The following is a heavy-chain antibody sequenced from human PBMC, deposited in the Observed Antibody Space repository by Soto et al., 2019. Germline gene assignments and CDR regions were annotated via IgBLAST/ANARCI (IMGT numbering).Heavy chain of an antibody. Sequence: QVQLVQSGAELKKPGSSMKVSCKTSGDSFNSFSFTWVRQAPGQGLELVGRIIPVLGLTAYAQKFQGRITISADKSTSTASLGLSGLTSEDTAVYYCATDKDNTCEFWGQGTLVTVSS. D-gene: IGHD2-2*02. V-gene: IGHV1-69*08. CDR2: IIPVLGLT. CDR1: GDSFNSFS. CDR3: ATDKDNTCEF. J-gene: IGHJ4*02.